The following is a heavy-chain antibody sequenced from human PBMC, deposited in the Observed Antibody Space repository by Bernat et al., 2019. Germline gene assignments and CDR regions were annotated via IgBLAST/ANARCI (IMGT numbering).Heavy chain of an antibody. Sequence: QVQLVQSGAEVKKPGASVKVSCKASGYTFTSYGISWVRQAPGQGLEWMGWISAHNGNTNYAQKLQGRVTMTTDTSTSTAYMELRSLRSDDTAVYYCARVKYYDFWSAPYYYYYMDVWGKGTTVTVSS. D-gene: IGHD3-3*01. J-gene: IGHJ6*03. V-gene: IGHV1-18*01. CDR1: GYTFTSYG. CDR3: ARVKYYDFWSAPYYYYYMDV. CDR2: ISAHNGNT.